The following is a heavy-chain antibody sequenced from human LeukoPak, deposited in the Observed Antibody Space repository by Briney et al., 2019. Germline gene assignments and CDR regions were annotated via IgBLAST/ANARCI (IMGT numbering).Heavy chain of an antibody. D-gene: IGHD3-10*01. CDR2: IYYSGST. Sequence: SETLSLTCTVSGGSISSSSYYWGWIRQPPGKGLEWIGSIYYSGSTYYNPSLKSRVTISVDTSKNQFSQKLRSVTAADPAVYYCARNYGSGSYGDYYYGMDVWGQGTTVTVSS. CDR3: ARNYGSGSYGDYYYGMDV. V-gene: IGHV4-39*01. CDR1: GGSISSSSYY. J-gene: IGHJ6*02.